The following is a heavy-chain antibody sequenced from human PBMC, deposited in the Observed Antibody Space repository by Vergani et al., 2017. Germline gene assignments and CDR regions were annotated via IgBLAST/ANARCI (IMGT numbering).Heavy chain of an antibody. Sequence: EVQLVESGGDLVQPGRSLRLSCAASGFTFIMHAMSWVRQAPGKGLEWVSTLSASDRRTHYADSVKGRFTISRDISKNTLFLHMNSLRPEDTAVYYCAKVGRSEVAGTFGAFDIWGQGTMVTVSS. CDR3: AKVGRSEVAGTFGAFDI. CDR2: LSASDRRT. J-gene: IGHJ3*02. CDR1: GFTFIMHA. V-gene: IGHV3-23*04. D-gene: IGHD6-19*01.